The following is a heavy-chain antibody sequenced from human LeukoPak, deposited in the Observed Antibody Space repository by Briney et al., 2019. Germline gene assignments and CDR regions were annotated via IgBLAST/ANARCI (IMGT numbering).Heavy chain of an antibody. D-gene: IGHD4-23*01. CDR1: GFTISGHA. CDR2: TVAGYSET. CDR3: VKDFCRGGNCPFPFFDS. V-gene: IGHV3-23*01. J-gene: IGHJ4*02. Sequence: GGSLRLSCVASGFTISGHAMSWVRQAPAKGLEWISITVAGYSETHYADSVRGRFTISRDDSSNTLSLEMNSLRADDTGTYYCVKDFCRGGNCPFPFFDSWGQGTVVTVSS.